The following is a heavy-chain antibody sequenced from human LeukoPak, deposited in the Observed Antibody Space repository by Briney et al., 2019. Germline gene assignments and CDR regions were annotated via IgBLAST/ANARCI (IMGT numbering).Heavy chain of an antibody. CDR1: GFTFDDYA. V-gene: IGHV3-9*03. CDR2: ISWNSGSI. CDR3: AKSLGSHDAFDI. D-gene: IGHD3-16*01. J-gene: IGHJ3*02. Sequence: GGSLRLSCAASGFTFDDYAMHWVRQAPGKGLERVSGISWNSGSIGYADSVKGRFTISRDNAKNSLYLQMNSLRAEDMALYYCAKSLGSHDAFDIWGQGTMVTVSS.